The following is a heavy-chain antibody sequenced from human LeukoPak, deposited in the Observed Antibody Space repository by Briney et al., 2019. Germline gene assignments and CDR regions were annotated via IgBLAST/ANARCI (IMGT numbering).Heavy chain of an antibody. CDR1: GFTFSNAW. V-gene: IGHV3-15*01. D-gene: IGHD6-13*01. CDR2: IKSKADGGTT. CDR3: AKDSAGFGSWCFDY. J-gene: IGHJ4*02. Sequence: KPGGSLRLSCAASGFTFSNAWMSWVRQAPGKGPEWVGRIKSKADGGTTDYAAPVKGRFTISRDDSKNTLYLQMNSLRAEDTAVYYCAKDSAGFGSWCFDYWGQGTLVTVSS.